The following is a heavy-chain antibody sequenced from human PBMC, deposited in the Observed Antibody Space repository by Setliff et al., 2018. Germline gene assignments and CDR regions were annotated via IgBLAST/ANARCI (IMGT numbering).Heavy chain of an antibody. J-gene: IGHJ4*02. CDR2: IYPGDSDT. D-gene: IGHD2-2*01. CDR1: GYSFTSYW. Sequence: GESLKISCKGSGYSFTSYWIGWVRQMPGKGLEWMGIIYPGDSDTRYSPSCQGQVTISADKSISTAYLQWSSLKASDTAMYYCATNHCSGTNCYAGYFDYWGQGTLVTVSS. V-gene: IGHV5-51*01. CDR3: ATNHCSGTNCYAGYFDY.